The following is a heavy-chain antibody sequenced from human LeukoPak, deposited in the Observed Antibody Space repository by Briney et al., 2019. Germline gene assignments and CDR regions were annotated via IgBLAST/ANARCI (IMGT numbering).Heavy chain of an antibody. CDR2: IIPILGIA. J-gene: IGHJ4*02. D-gene: IGHD4-17*01. CDR1: GYTFTSYG. Sequence: ASVKVSCKASGYTFTSYGISWVRQAPGQGLEWMGRIIPILGIANYAQKFQGRVTITADKSTSTAYMELSSLRSEDTAVYYCAVDYEGYYFDYWGQGTLVTVSS. CDR3: AVDYEGYYFDY. V-gene: IGHV1-69*04.